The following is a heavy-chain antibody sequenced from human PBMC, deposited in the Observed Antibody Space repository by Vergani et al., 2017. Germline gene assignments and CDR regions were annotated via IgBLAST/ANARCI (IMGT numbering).Heavy chain of an antibody. CDR1: GGSISSGSYY. D-gene: IGHD5-12*01. CDR2: FYTGGGT. J-gene: IGHJ6*02. CDR3: ARDPLYSPTLPFLLLDMDV. V-gene: IGHV4-61*02. Sequence: QVQLQESGPGLVRPSQTLSLTCTVSGGSISSGSYYWSWLRQPAGKGLEWIGRFYTGGGTSYNPSLKSRVTISVDPSKNQFSLQLSSVTAADTAVYYCARDPLYSPTLPFLLLDMDVWGQGTTVTVSS.